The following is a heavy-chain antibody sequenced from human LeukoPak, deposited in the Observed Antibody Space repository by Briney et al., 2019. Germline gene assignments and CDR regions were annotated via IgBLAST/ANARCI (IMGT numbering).Heavy chain of an antibody. CDR2: IYYSGSS. CDR1: GGSISSSSYY. D-gene: IGHD4-23*01. J-gene: IGHJ4*02. CDR3: ARQGDGGRAFDY. V-gene: IGHV4-39*01. Sequence: SETLTLTCTASGGSISSSSYYWGWIRQPPGKGLEWIGTIYYSGSSYYNPSLKRRVSISVDTSKNQFSLRLTSVTATDTAVYYCARQGDGGRAFDYWGQGILVTVSS.